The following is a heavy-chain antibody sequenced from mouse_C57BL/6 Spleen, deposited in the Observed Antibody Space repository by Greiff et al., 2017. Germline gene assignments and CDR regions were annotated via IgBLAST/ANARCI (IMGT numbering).Heavy chain of an antibody. J-gene: IGHJ4*01. CDR2: IYPSDSET. CDR3: ARSTGSYYAMDY. CDR1: GYTFTSYW. D-gene: IGHD4-1*02. Sequence: QVQLQQPGAELVRPGSSVKLSCKASGYTFTSYWMDWVKQRPGQGLEWIGNIYPSDSETHYNQKFKDKATLTVDQSSSTAYMQLSSLTSEDSAVYYCARSTGSYYAMDYWGQGTSVTVSS. V-gene: IGHV1-61*01.